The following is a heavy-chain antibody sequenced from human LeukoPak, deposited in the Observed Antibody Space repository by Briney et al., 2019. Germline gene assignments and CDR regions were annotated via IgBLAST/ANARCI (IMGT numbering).Heavy chain of an antibody. J-gene: IGHJ6*04. Sequence: ASVKVSCKASGNTFTSYYIHWVRQAPGQGLEWVGIINASGGGTSYAPKFQGRITVTRDMSTSTVYMELSSLRSEDTAVYYCARDPQGSLPSDVWGKGTTVTVSS. D-gene: IGHD2-15*01. CDR3: ARDPQGSLPSDV. CDR2: INASGGGT. V-gene: IGHV1-46*01. CDR1: GNTFTSYY.